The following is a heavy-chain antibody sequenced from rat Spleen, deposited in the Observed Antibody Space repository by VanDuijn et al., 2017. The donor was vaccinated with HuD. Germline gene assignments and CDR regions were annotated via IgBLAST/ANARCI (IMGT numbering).Heavy chain of an antibody. CDR2: ISTSGAIT. D-gene: IGHD1-9*01. CDR1: GFTFSNYD. Sequence: EVQLVESGGGLVQPGRSLKLSCAASGFTFSNYDMAWVRQAPTKGLEWVASISTSGAITSYRDSVKGRFTISRDNAKSTLYLQMDSLRSEDTASYYCVRHGYTRYYFDYWGQGVMVTVSS. J-gene: IGHJ2*01. CDR3: VRHGYTRYYFDY. V-gene: IGHV5-25*01.